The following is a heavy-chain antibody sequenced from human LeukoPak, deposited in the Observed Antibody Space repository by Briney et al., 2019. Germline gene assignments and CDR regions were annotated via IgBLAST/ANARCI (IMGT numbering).Heavy chain of an antibody. CDR1: GGSITSTNY. Sequence: PSETLSLTCGVSGGSITSTNYWTWVRQPPGKGLEWIGEVNLQGSTNYNPSLMGRVAISVDMSENHISLQLTSVTAADTAVYYCAREFRTTTWSFDAFDLWGQGTMVTVSS. D-gene: IGHD1/OR15-1a*01. V-gene: IGHV4-4*02. CDR3: AREFRTTTWSFDAFDL. J-gene: IGHJ3*01. CDR2: VNLQGST.